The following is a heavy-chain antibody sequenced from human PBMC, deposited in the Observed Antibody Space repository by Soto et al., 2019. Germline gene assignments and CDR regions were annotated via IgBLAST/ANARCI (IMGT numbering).Heavy chain of an antibody. Sequence: PGESLKISCKGSGYSFTSYWIGWVRQMPGKGLEWMGIIYPGDSDTRYSPSFQGQVTISADKSISTAYLQWSSLKASDTAMYYCARAPASGFVVVIAELDYWGQGTLVTVSS. CDR2: IYPGDSDT. J-gene: IGHJ4*02. D-gene: IGHD2-21*01. CDR3: ARAPASGFVVVIAELDY. V-gene: IGHV5-51*01. CDR1: GYSFTSYW.